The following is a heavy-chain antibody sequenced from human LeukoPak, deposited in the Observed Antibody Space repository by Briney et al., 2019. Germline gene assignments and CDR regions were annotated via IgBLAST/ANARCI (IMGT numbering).Heavy chain of an antibody. CDR3: TRQIEKYQLPHLKPYYYMDV. CDR2: IRSKANSYAT. CDR1: GFTFSGSD. V-gene: IGHV3-73*01. D-gene: IGHD2-2*01. J-gene: IGHJ6*03. Sequence: GGSLRLSCAASGFTFSGSDMHWVRQASGKGLEWVGRIRSKANSYATAYAASVKGRFTISRDDSKNTANTAYLQMNSLKTEDTAVYYCTRQIEKYQLPHLKPYYYMDVWGKGTTVTVS.